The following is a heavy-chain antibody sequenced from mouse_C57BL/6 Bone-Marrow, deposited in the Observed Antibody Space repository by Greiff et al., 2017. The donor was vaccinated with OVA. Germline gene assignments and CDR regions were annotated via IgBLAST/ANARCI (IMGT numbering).Heavy chain of an antibody. J-gene: IGHJ3*01. CDR1: GYTFTDHI. Sequence: QVQLQQSGAELASPGASVTLSCKASGYTFTDHIMHWVKKRPGQGLEWIGRFYPVSGETNYNQKFMGKATFSVDRSSSTVYMVLNSLTSEYPAFYYCGLIYYVYCGVWCSYWGRGTLVTVSA. CDR3: GLIYYVYCGVWCSY. V-gene: IGHV1-11*01. D-gene: IGHD2-2*01. CDR2: FYPVSGET.